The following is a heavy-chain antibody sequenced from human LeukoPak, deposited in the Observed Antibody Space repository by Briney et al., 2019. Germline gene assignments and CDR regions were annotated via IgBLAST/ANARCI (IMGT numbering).Heavy chain of an antibody. CDR3: ARSPGFPFGYMDV. D-gene: IGHD1-14*01. Sequence: PGWSLRLSCAASGFTFSDYPMYWVRQAPAKGLEGVAVMSDDASNDFYEDSVRGRFTISRDNARNTVYLQMDTLKPEDTAVYYGARSPGFPFGYMDVWGKGTMVIVSS. J-gene: IGHJ6*03. CDR1: GFTFSDYP. CDR2: MSDDASND. V-gene: IGHV3-30*04.